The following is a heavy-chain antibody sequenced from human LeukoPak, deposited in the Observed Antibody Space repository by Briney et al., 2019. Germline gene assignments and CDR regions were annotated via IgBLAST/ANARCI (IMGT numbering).Heavy chain of an antibody. CDR1: GGSISSTAYY. Sequence: SETLSLTCSVSGGSISSTAYYWGWIRQAPGKGLEWIGTIYYSGTTQYNPSLKSRVIISVDTSKNQFSLKVRSVIAADLAVYYCVRHWKTYCTTTRCSYYFDYWGQGALVTVSS. J-gene: IGHJ4*02. D-gene: IGHD2-2*01. CDR2: IYYSGTT. CDR3: VRHWKTYCTTTRCSYYFDY. V-gene: IGHV4-39*01.